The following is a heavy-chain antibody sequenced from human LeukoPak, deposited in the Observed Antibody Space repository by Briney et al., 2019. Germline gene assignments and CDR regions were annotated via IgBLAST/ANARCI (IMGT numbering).Heavy chain of an antibody. J-gene: IGHJ6*04. Sequence: PGGSLRPSCAASGFTFSSYWMSWVRQAPGKGLEWVASIKEDGSEKYNLESLKGRFTISRGNAKNSLYLQMNTLRVEDTAVYYCARDRFGGMDVWGKGTTVTVSP. CDR2: IKEDGSEK. D-gene: IGHD3-10*01. CDR1: GFTFSSYW. V-gene: IGHV3-7*01. CDR3: ARDRFGGMDV.